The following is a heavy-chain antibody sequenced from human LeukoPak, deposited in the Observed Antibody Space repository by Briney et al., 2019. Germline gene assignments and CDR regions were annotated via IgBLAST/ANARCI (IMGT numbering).Heavy chain of an antibody. J-gene: IGHJ3*02. V-gene: IGHV4-61*02. CDR1: GGSFSSGYS. CDR2: IYISGNT. Sequence: SETLSLTCTVSGGSFSSGYSWTWIRQAAGKGLEWIGRIYISGNTDQNPSLKSRVIVSMDTSKNQFSLELSSVTAADTAVYYCTRGWSSAGAFDIWGPGKMVTVSS. D-gene: IGHD6-19*01. CDR3: TRGWSSAGAFDI.